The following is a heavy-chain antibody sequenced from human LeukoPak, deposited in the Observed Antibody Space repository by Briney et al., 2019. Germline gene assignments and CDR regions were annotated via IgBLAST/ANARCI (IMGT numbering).Heavy chain of an antibody. Sequence: ASVKVSCKASGYTFTNNFMHWVRQAPGQGLEWMGIINPSGDNTWYAQEFQGRVTITRDTSASTAYMELSSLRSEDMAVYYCARRYSGFEFDPWGQGTLVTVSS. CDR2: INPSGDNT. D-gene: IGHD5-12*01. V-gene: IGHV1-46*01. CDR1: GYTFTNNF. J-gene: IGHJ5*02. CDR3: ARRYSGFEFDP.